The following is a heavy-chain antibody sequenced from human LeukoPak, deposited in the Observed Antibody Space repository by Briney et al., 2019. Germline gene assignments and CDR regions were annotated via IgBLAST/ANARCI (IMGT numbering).Heavy chain of an antibody. D-gene: IGHD3-10*01. Sequence: GGSLRLSCAASGFTFSSYAMNWVRQAPGKGLEWVSAISGRDSSTYYADSVKGRFTISRDNSKNTLYLQMNSLRAEDTAVYYCARGRHYYGSGSYYIPYYYYYMDVWGKGTTVTISS. V-gene: IGHV3-23*01. CDR1: GFTFSSYA. CDR2: ISGRDSST. CDR3: ARGRHYYGSGSYYIPYYYYYMDV. J-gene: IGHJ6*03.